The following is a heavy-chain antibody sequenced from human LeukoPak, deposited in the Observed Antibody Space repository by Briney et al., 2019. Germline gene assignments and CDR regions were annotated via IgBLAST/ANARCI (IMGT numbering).Heavy chain of an antibody. CDR3: ARVSFGAFDI. J-gene: IGHJ3*02. D-gene: IGHD3-10*01. Sequence: GGSLRLSCAASGFNFSSYEMNWVRQAPGKGLEWVSYISSTGSTIYYADSVKGRFTISRDNAKNSLYLQMNSLRAEDTAVYYCARVSFGAFDIWGQGTMVTVSS. CDR1: GFNFSSYE. V-gene: IGHV3-48*03. CDR2: ISSTGSTI.